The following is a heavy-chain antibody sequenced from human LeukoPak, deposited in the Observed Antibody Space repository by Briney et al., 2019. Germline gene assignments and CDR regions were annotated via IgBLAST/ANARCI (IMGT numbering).Heavy chain of an antibody. CDR3: VKTLAVAGRFWYFDL. D-gene: IGHD6-19*01. V-gene: IGHV3-9*03. J-gene: IGHJ2*01. CDR1: GFTFDDYA. Sequence: PGGSLRLSCAASGFTFDDYAMHWVRQAPGKGLEWVSGISWNSGSIGYADSVKGRFTISRDNAKNSLYLQMNSLRAEDMALYYCVKTLAVAGRFWYFDLWGRGTLVTVSS. CDR2: ISWNSGSI.